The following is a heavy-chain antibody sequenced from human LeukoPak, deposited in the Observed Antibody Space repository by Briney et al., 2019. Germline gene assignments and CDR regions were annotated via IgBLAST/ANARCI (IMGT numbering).Heavy chain of an antibody. Sequence: SQTLSLTCTVSGGSISSGGYYWGWIRQPPGKGLEWIGNIYHNGNTYYNPSLKSRVTISVDTSKKQFSLKLRTATAADTAVYYCARIEAVTRGYNHAYYFDYWGQGTLVTVSS. CDR2: IYHNGNT. CDR1: GGSISSGGYY. J-gene: IGHJ4*02. V-gene: IGHV4-39*07. CDR3: ARIEAVTRGYNHAYYFDY. D-gene: IGHD5-18*01.